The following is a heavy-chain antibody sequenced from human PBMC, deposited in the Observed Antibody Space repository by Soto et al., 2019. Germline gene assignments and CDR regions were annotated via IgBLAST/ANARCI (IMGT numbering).Heavy chain of an antibody. CDR1: GGTFSSYA. V-gene: IGHV1-69*01. D-gene: IGHD1-1*01. Sequence: QVQLVQSGAEVKKPGSSVKVSCKASGGTFSSYAISWVRQAPGQGLEWMGGIIPIFGTANYAQKFQGRVTITGEETTSTAYMELSSLRSEDTAVYYCARVGVYEREGYNEGGWFDPWGQGSLVTVSS. CDR3: ARVGVYEREGYNEGGWFDP. CDR2: IIPIFGTA. J-gene: IGHJ5*02.